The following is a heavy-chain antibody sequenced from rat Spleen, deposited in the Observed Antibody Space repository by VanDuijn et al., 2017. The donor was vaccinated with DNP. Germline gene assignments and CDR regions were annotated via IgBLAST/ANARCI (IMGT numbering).Heavy chain of an antibody. J-gene: IGHJ2*01. D-gene: IGHD1-6*01. Sequence: EVKLLESGGGLVQPGRPLKLSCAASGFTFSSNWLNWIRQAPTKGLEWVASISPSGGSTYYRDSVKGRFTVSRDNAKSSLYLQMDSLRSEDTATYYCARRAYTTDYYWGQGVMVTVSS. CDR1: GFTFSSNW. CDR3: ARRAYTTDYY. V-gene: IGHV5-19*01. CDR2: ISPSGGST.